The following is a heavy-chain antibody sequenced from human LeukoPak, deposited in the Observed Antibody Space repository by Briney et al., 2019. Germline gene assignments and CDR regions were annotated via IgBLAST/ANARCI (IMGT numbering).Heavy chain of an antibody. CDR2: IYYSGST. CDR3: ARYVWGSYPTFEDY. V-gene: IGHV4-59*01. J-gene: IGHJ4*02. CDR1: GGSISSYY. D-gene: IGHD3-16*02. Sequence: PSETLSLTXTVSGGSISSYYWNWIQQPPGKGLEWIGYIYYSGSTNYNTSLKSRLTISVDTSKNQFSLKLSSVTAADTAVYYCARYVWGSYPTFEDYWGQGTLVTVSS.